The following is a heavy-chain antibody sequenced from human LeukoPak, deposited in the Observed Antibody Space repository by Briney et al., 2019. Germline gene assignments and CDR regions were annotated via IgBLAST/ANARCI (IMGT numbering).Heavy chain of an antibody. J-gene: IGHJ4*02. CDR1: GFTFSSYA. D-gene: IGHD4-17*01. CDR3: ATSQFTVRYYFDY. Sequence: GRSLGLSCAASGFTFSSYAMHWVRQAPGKGLEWVAVISYDGSNKYYADSVKGRFTISRDNSKNTLYLQMNSLRAEDTAVYYCATSQFTVRYYFDYWGQGTLVTVSS. V-gene: IGHV3-30-3*01. CDR2: ISYDGSNK.